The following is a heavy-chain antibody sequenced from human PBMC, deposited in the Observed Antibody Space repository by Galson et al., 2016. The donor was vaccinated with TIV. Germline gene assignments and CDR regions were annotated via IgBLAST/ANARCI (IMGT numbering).Heavy chain of an antibody. V-gene: IGHV3-15*01. D-gene: IGHD3-10*01. J-gene: IGHJ3*01. Sequence: SLRLSCAASGFTFNDAWMTWIRQGPGKGLEWVGRIKSKTAGGTTDYAAPVEGRFTVSRDDSQNTVYLQMKGLKTDDTGGYYCTTDPYGVYVWGQGTVVIVSS. CDR3: TTDPYGVYV. CDR1: GFTFNDAW. CDR2: IKSKTAGGTT.